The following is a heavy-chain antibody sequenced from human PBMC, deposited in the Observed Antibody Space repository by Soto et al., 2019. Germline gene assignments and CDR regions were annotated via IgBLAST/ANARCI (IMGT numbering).Heavy chain of an antibody. CDR2: IYHSGST. Sequence: PSLTCAVSGYSFSSGYYWGWIRQPPGKGLEWIGSIYHSGSTYYNPSHKGRVKISVDTSKNQFSLTPSPETAADTAADTSTRDPRSDCDYVCWSYRRYLSYFDYWGQGTLVTVSS. CDR1: GYSFSSGYY. V-gene: IGHV4-38-2*02. CDR3: TRDPRSDCDYVCWSYRRYLSYFDY. D-gene: IGHD3-16*02. J-gene: IGHJ4*02.